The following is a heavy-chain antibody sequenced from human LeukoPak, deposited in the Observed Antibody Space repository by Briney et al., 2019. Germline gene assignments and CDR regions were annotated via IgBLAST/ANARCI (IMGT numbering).Heavy chain of an antibody. J-gene: IGHJ3*02. CDR2: IKQDGSEK. D-gene: IGHD6-19*01. V-gene: IGHV3-7*01. CDR3: ARDGPYSSGWYGAFDI. CDR1: GSTFSSYW. Sequence: RTGGSLRLSCAASGSTFSSYWMSWVRQAPGKGLEWVANIKQDGSEKYYVDSVKGRFTVSRDNAKNSLYLQMNSLRAEDTAVYYCARDGPYSSGWYGAFDIWGQGTMVTVSS.